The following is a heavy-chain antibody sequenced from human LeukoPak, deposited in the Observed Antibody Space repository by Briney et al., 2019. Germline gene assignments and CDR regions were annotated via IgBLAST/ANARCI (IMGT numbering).Heavy chain of an antibody. CDR2: VSGNGGGT. J-gene: IGHJ4*02. Sequence: GGSLRLSCAASGFTFTSYAMNWVRQAPGKALEWVSAVSGNGGGTYYADSVKGHFTISRDNSKNTVYLQMNSLRVEDTALYYCAKGDYYDNSGYYYFDSWGQGTLVTVSS. D-gene: IGHD3-22*01. CDR1: GFTFTSYA. CDR3: AKGDYYDNSGYYYFDS. V-gene: IGHV3-23*01.